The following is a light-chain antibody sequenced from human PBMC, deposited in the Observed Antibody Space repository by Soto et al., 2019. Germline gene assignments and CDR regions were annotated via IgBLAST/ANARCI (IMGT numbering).Light chain of an antibody. CDR2: KAS. J-gene: IGKJ1*01. Sequence: DIQMTQSPSTLSASVGDRVTITCRASQSIGSWLAWYQQKPGTAPKPLIYKASSLESGVPSRFSGSGSGTEFTLTISSLQPDDFATYYCQEYNSYWAFGQGTKVEI. CDR1: QSIGSW. CDR3: QEYNSYWA. V-gene: IGKV1-5*03.